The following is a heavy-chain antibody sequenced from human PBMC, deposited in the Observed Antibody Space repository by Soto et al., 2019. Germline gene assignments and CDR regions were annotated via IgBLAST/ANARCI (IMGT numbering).Heavy chain of an antibody. D-gene: IGHD3-10*01. J-gene: IGHJ4*02. CDR2: ISGSGGST. CDR1: GFTFSSYA. Sequence: EVQLLESGGGLVQPGGSLRLSCAASGFTFSSYAMSWVRQAPGKGLEWVSAISGSGGSTYYADSVKGRFTISRDNSKNTLYLQMNSLRAEDTAVYYCVTFRAGFGELSDWGQGTLVTVSS. CDR3: VTFRAGFGELSD. V-gene: IGHV3-23*01.